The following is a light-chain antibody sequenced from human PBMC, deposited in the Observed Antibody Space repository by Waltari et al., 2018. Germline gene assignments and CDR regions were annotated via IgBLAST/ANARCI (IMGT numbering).Light chain of an antibody. V-gene: IGKV3-20*01. CDR1: QSISSTY. Sequence: EIVLTQSPGTLSVSPGERATLSCRASQSISSTYLAWYQQKRGQAPRLLIYAASSRATGIPDRFSGSGSGTDLTLTISRMEPEDFAVYFCQHYGTSGSFGTFGQGTKVEIK. CDR3: QHYGTSGSFGT. J-gene: IGKJ1*01. CDR2: AAS.